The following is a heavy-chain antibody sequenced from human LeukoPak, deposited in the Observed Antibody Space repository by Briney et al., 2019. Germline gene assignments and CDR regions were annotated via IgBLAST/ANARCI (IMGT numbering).Heavy chain of an antibody. CDR1: GYTFTSYG. CDR2: ISAYNGNT. V-gene: IGHV1-18*01. J-gene: IGHJ4*02. D-gene: IGHD2-2*01. CDR3: ANIGDIVVVPAIDY. Sequence: ASVKVSCKASGYTFTSYGISWVRQAPGQGLEWMGWISAYNGNTNYAQKLQGRVTMTTDTSTSTAYMELRSLRPDDTAVYYCANIGDIVVVPAIDYWGQGTLVTVSS.